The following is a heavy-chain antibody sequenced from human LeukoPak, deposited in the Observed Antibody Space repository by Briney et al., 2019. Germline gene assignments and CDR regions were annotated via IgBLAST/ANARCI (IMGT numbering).Heavy chain of an antibody. CDR3: AKGPRIIAGGPLDP. D-gene: IGHD6-13*01. J-gene: IGHJ5*02. V-gene: IGHV3-30*18. CDR1: GLTFSSYG. CDR2: ISFDGSNK. Sequence: PGGSLRLSCAASGLTFSSYGMHWVRQAPGKGLEWVAVISFDGSNKFYADSVRGRFTISRDNSKNTLFLQMNSLRAEDTAVYYCAKGPRIIAGGPLDPWGQGTLVTVSS.